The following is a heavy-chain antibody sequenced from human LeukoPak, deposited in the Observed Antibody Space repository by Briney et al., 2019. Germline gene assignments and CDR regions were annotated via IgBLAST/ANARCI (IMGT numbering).Heavy chain of an antibody. V-gene: IGHV4-39*01. J-gene: IGHJ5*02. CDR3: AGRFLTIDNWFDP. D-gene: IGHD3-3*01. CDR1: GGSISSSSYY. CDR2: IYYNGST. Sequence: PSETLSLTCTVSGGSISSSSYYWGWIRQPPGKGLDWIGSIYYNGSTYYNPSLKSRVTISVDTSKNQFSLKLSSVTAADTAVYYCAGRFLTIDNWFDPWGQGTLVTVSS.